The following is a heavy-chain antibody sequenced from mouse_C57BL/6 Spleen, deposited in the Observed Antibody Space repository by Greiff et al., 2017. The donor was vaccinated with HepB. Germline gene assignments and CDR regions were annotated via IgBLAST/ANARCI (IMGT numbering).Heavy chain of an antibody. Sequence: LQESGAELVRPGTSVKMSCKASGYTFTNYWIGWAKQRPGHGLEWIGDIYPGGGYTNYNEKFKGKATLTADKSSSTAYMQFSSLTSEDSAIYDCARGPLTGTGYFDVWGTGTTVTVSS. J-gene: IGHJ1*03. CDR1: GYTFTNYW. CDR2: IYPGGGYT. D-gene: IGHD4-1*01. V-gene: IGHV1-63*01. CDR3: ARGPLTGTGYFDV.